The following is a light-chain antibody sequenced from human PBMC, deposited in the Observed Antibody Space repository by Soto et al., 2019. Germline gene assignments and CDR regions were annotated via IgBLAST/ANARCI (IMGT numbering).Light chain of an antibody. CDR1: RANFGAAYD. Sequence: QSVVPQPPPVSGPPGPRVTNACTGTRANFGAAYDVHWYQQVPGTAPKLLIYGNTNRPSGVPDRFSGSKSGTSASLVITGLQAEDEADYYCQSYDSSLNGYVFGTGTKVTVL. CDR2: GNT. CDR3: QSYDSSLNGYV. V-gene: IGLV1-40*01. J-gene: IGLJ1*01.